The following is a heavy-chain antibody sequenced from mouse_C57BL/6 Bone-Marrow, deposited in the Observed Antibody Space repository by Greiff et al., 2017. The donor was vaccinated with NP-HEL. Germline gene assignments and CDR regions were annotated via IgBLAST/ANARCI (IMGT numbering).Heavy chain of an antibody. CDR1: GYTFTSYW. V-gene: IGHV1-69*01. Sequence: VHLQQPGAELVMPGASVKLSCKASGYTFTSYWMHWVKQRPGQGLEWIGEIDPSDSYTNYNQKFKGKSTLTVDKSSSTAYMQLSSLTSEDSAVYYCARSLAYYLFAYWGQGTLVTVSA. CDR2: IDPSDSYT. J-gene: IGHJ3*01. CDR3: ARSLAYYLFAY. D-gene: IGHD2-10*01.